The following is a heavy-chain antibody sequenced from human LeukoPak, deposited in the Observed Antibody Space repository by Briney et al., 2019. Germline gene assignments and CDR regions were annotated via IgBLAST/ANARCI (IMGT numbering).Heavy chain of an antibody. D-gene: IGHD1-26*01. CDR1: GFTFSSYA. V-gene: IGHV3-23*01. CDR3: AKGGARLHSYYFDY. Sequence: GGSLRLSCAASGFTFSSYAMNWVRQAPGKGLEWVSAISDSDGSTYYADSVKGRFTISRDNSKSTLYLQMNSLRAEDTAVFYCAKGGARLHSYYFDYWGQGTLVTVSS. J-gene: IGHJ4*02. CDR2: ISDSDGST.